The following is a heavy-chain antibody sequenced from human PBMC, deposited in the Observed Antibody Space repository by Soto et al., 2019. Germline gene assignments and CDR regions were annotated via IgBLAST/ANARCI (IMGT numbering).Heavy chain of an antibody. CDR2: IYYSGST. D-gene: IGHD6-13*01. CDR3: ARGSTGYSRSWYRY. J-gene: IGHJ4*02. CDR1: GGSISSYY. V-gene: IGHV4-59*08. Sequence: QVQLQESGPGLVKPSETLSLTCTVSGGSISSYYWSWIRQPPGKGLEWIGYIYYSGSTNYNPSLKSRVTISVDTSKNQFSLKLTSVTAADTAVYYCARGSTGYSRSWYRYWGQGTLVTVSS.